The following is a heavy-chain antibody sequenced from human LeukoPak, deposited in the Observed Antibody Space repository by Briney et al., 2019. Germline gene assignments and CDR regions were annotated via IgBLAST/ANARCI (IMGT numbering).Heavy chain of an antibody. J-gene: IGHJ4*02. CDR1: GFTVSSNY. CDR3: ARDGGINGGNSGDY. Sequence: PGGSLRLSCAASGFTVSSNYMRWVRQAPGKGLEWVSVIYSGGSTYYADSVKGRFTISRDNSKNTLYLQMNSLRAEDTAVYYCARDGGINGGNSGDYWGQGTLVTVSS. V-gene: IGHV3-66*01. D-gene: IGHD4-23*01. CDR2: IYSGGST.